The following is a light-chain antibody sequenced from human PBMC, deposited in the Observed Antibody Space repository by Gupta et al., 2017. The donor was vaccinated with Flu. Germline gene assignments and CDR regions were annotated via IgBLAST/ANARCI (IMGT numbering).Light chain of an antibody. V-gene: IGKV1-39*01. J-gene: IGKJ2*02. Sequence: DIQMTQSPSSLSASVGDRVTITCRASQRISNYLNWYQQKPGQAPKRLIYSASRWQSGVPERFSGSGSGTDFTLTIGRLEPEDFATYYCKQTDSSPRTFGQGTKLEIK. CDR3: KQTDSSPRT. CDR2: SAS. CDR1: QRISNY.